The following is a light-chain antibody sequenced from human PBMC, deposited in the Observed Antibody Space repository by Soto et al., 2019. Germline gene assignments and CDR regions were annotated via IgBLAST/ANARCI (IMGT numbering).Light chain of an antibody. V-gene: IGLV1-44*01. Sequence: QSVLTQPPSASGTPGQRVTISCSGGSSNIGTNVVNWYQQLPGTAPKLLIYNNNQRPSGVPDRFSGSKSGTSASLAISGLQPEDEADYYCAAWGDSLNGYVFGTGTKVTV. J-gene: IGLJ1*01. CDR1: SSNIGTNV. CDR3: AAWGDSLNGYV. CDR2: NNN.